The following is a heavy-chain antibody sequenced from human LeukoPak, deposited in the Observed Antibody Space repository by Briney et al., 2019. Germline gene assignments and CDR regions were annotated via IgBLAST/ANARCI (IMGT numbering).Heavy chain of an antibody. D-gene: IGHD2-2*01. V-gene: IGHV4-34*01. CDR2: INHSGST. CDR1: GGSFSGYY. CDR3: AREDIVVVPAAANWFDP. Sequence: ASETLSLTCAVYGGSFSGYYWSWIRQPPGKGLEWIGEINHSGSTSYNPSLKSRVTISVDTSKNQFSLKLSSVTAADTAVYYCAREDIVVVPAAANWFDPWGQGTLVTVSS. J-gene: IGHJ5*02.